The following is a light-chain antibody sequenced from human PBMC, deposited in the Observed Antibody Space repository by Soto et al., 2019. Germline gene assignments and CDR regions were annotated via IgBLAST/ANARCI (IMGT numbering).Light chain of an antibody. CDR1: SSDVGGYNY. CDR2: DVS. CDR3: SSYTSSSTVYV. J-gene: IGLJ1*01. V-gene: IGLV2-14*01. Sequence: QSALTQPASVSGSPGQSITISCTGTSSDVGGYNYVSWYQQHPGKAPKLMIYDVSNQPSGVSNRFSGSKSGNTASLTISGLQAEDEADYYCSSYTSSSTVYVFGTGTKLTVL.